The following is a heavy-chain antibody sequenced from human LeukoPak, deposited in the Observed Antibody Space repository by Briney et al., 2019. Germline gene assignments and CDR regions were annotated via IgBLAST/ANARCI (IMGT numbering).Heavy chain of an antibody. CDR2: ISWNSGRI. J-gene: IGHJ4*02. Sequence: AGGSLRLSCAGSGFIFNNYAMHGVRQPPGKGLEWGSGISWNSGRIDYADSVKGRFTISRDNAKNSLYLQMNSLRVEDKPFYYCAKDNRRHYTSGPNPDSLHWGQGALVTVSS. V-gene: IGHV3-9*01. D-gene: IGHD6-19*01. CDR1: GFIFNNYA. CDR3: AKDNRRHYTSGPNPDSLH.